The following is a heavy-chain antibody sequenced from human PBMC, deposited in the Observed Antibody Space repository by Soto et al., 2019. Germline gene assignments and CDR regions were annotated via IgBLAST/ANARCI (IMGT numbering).Heavy chain of an antibody. D-gene: IGHD3-22*01. CDR3: ARDIEDGYYDSSGYYGY. CDR2: IIPIFGTA. CDR1: GGTFSSYA. V-gene: IGHV1-69*06. J-gene: IGHJ4*02. Sequence: QVQLVQSGAEVKKPGFSVKVSCKASGGTFSSYAISWVRQAPGQGLEWMGGIIPIFGTANYAQKFQGRVTITADKSTSTAYMELSSLRSEDTAVYYCARDIEDGYYDSSGYYGYWGQGTLVTVSS.